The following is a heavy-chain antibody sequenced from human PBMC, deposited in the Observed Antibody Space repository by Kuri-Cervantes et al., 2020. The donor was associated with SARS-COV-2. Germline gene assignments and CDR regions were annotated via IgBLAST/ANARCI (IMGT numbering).Heavy chain of an antibody. CDR2: ISSSGATI. CDR1: GFTFSTYE. V-gene: IGHV3-48*03. CDR3: ARGLYGGDCYSAGEGGWFDP. J-gene: IGHJ5*02. D-gene: IGHD2-21*02. Sequence: LSHTCAASGFTFSTYEMQWVRPAPGEGLGWVSFISSSGATIYYADPVKGRFTISRDNSKNTLLLQMNRLGAEDTAVYYCARGLYGGDCYSAGEGGWFDPWGQGTRVTVSS.